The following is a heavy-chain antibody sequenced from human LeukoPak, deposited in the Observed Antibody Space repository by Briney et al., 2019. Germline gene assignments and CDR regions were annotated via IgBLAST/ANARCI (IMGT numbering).Heavy chain of an antibody. Sequence: SETLSLTCTVSGGSISSYYWSWIRQPAGKGLEWIGRTYTSGSTNYNPSLKSRVTMSVDTSKNQFSLKLSSVTAADTAVYYCAGIVVVVAATGLGFDPWGQGTLVTVSS. CDR2: TYTSGST. CDR1: GGSISSYY. CDR3: AGIVVVVAATGLGFDP. D-gene: IGHD2-15*01. J-gene: IGHJ5*02. V-gene: IGHV4-4*07.